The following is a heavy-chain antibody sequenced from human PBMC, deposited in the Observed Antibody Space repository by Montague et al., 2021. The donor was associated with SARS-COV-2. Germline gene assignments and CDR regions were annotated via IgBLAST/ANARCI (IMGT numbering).Heavy chain of an antibody. CDR3: ALPLGGARFDP. V-gene: IGHV4-4*02. CDR2: IYHSGTT. Sequence: SETLSLTCTVSGGSVSSDNWGTWVRQPPGKGLEWIGEIYHSGTTNYNPSLQSRVTISVDKSRNHLSLNLRSVTAADTAMYYCALPLGGARFDPWGQGILVTVPS. CDR1: GGSVSSDNW. J-gene: IGHJ5*02. D-gene: IGHD1-26*01.